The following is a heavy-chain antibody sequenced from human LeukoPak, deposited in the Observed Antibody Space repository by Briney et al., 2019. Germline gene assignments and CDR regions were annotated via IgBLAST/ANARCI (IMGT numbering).Heavy chain of an antibody. CDR1: GDTFSSYT. D-gene: IGHD3-22*01. Sequence: GSSVKVSCKASGDTFSSYTISWVRQAPGQGLEWMGRIIPIFGTANYAQKFQGRVTITTDESTSTAYMELSSLRSEDTAVYYCAREYYYDSSGYYYEEAHFDYWGQGTLVTVSS. CDR2: IIPIFGTA. CDR3: AREYYYDSSGYYYEEAHFDY. V-gene: IGHV1-69*05. J-gene: IGHJ4*02.